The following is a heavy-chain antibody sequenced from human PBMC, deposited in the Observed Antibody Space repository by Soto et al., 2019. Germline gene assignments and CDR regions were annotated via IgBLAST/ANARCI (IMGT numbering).Heavy chain of an antibody. CDR3: AHRRRGYSYGYYFDY. Sequence: QITLKESGPTLVKPTQTLTLTCTFSGFSLSTSGVNVGWIRQPPGKALEWLALIYWDDAKRYSPSLKNRLTITKDTSENQVVLTMTNMDPVDTATYYFAHRRRGYSYGYYFDYWGQGTLVTVSS. V-gene: IGHV2-5*02. CDR2: IYWDDAK. D-gene: IGHD5-18*01. CDR1: GFSLSTSGVN. J-gene: IGHJ4*02.